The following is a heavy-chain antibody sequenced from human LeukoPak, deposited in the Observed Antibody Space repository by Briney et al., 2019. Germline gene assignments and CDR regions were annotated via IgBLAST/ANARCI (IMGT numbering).Heavy chain of an antibody. J-gene: IGHJ3*02. D-gene: IGHD2-2*01. CDR1: GFTFSSYW. CDR3: ARVAIVVVPAAGDDAFDI. CDR2: IKQDGSEK. V-gene: IGHV3-7*01. Sequence: GGSLRLSCAASGFTFSSYWMSWVRQAPGKGLEWVANIKQDGSEKYYVDSVKGRFTISRDNAKNSLYLQMNSLRAADTAVYYYARVAIVVVPAAGDDAFDIWGQGTMVTVSS.